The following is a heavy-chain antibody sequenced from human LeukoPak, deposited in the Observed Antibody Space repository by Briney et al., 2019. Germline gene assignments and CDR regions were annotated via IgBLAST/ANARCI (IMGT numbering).Heavy chain of an antibody. CDR1: GGSISGGDYY. Sequence: PSETLSLTCTVSGGSISGGDYYWSWIRQPPGKGLEWIGYIYYSGSTYYNPSLKSRVTISVDTSKNQFSLKLSSVTAADTAVYYCARDERMITMIGDYYGMDVWGQGTTVTVSS. V-gene: IGHV4-30-4*08. CDR2: IYYSGST. D-gene: IGHD3-22*01. J-gene: IGHJ6*02. CDR3: ARDERMITMIGDYYGMDV.